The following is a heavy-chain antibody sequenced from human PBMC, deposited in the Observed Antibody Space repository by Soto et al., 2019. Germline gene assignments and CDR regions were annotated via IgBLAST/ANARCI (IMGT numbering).Heavy chain of an antibody. CDR1: GYTFTSYG. D-gene: IGHD4-17*01. V-gene: IGHV1-18*01. J-gene: IGHJ5*02. CDR2: ISAYNGNT. CDR3: ARDVRALHTTGLNGFDP. Sequence: QVQLVQSGAEVKKPGASVKVSCKASGYTFTSYGISWVRQAPGQGLEWMGWISAYNGNTNYAQKLQGRVTMTTDTSTSTADMELRSLRSDETAVYCGARDVRALHTTGLNGFDPWCQGTLVTVSS.